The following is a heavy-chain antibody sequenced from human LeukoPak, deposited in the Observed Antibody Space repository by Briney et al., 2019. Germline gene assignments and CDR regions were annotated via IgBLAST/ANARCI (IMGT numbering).Heavy chain of an antibody. V-gene: IGHV1-2*02. J-gene: IGHJ6*04. D-gene: IGHD3-22*01. CDR1: GYTFTGYY. CDR3: ARAKYYYDSMDV. Sequence: GASVKVSCKASGYTFTGYYMHWVRQAPGQGLEWMGWINPNSGGTNYAQKFQGRVTMTRDTSISTAYMELSSLRSEDTAVYYCARAKYYYDSMDVWGKGTTVTVSS. CDR2: INPNSGGT.